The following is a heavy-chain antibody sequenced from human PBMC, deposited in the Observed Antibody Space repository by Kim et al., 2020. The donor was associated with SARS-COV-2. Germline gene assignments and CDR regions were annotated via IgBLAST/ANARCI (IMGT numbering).Heavy chain of an antibody. CDR1: GFTFSVSD. CDR3: TSVPDTALAFWGAF. V-gene: IGHV3-73*01. D-gene: IGHD3-3*02. J-gene: IGHJ3*01. CDR2: IRSNANTYST. Sequence: GGSLRLSCAASGFTFSVSDIHWVRQAPGKGLEWVCCIRSNANTYSTAYAASVIGRFSISRDDSKNTAHLQMNSLKTADTSVCDCTSVPDTALAFWGAF.